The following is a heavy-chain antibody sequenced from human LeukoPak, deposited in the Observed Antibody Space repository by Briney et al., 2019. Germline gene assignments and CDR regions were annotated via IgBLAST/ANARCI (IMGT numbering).Heavy chain of an antibody. CDR2: IIPIFGTA. J-gene: IGHJ4*02. CDR3: ATYYYDSSGYLSLFDY. D-gene: IGHD3-22*01. V-gene: IGHV1-69*01. Sequence: SVKVSCKASGGTFSSYAISWVRQAPGQGLEWMGGIIPIFGTANYAQKFQGRVTITADESTSTAYMELSSLRSEDTAVYYCATYYYDSSGYLSLFDYWGQGTLVTASS. CDR1: GGTFSSYA.